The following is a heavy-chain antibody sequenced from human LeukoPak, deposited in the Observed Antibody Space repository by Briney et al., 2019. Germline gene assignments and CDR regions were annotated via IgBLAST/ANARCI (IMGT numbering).Heavy chain of an antibody. CDR1: GGTFSSYA. V-gene: IGHV1-69*13. J-gene: IGHJ4*02. Sequence: ASVKVSCKASGGTFSSYAISWVRQVPGQGLEWMGGIIPIFGTANYAQKFQGRVTITADESTSTAYMELSSLRSEDTAVYYCARGGYCSGGSCYYYWGQGTLVTVSS. D-gene: IGHD2-15*01. CDR3: ARGGYCSGGSCYYY. CDR2: IIPIFGTA.